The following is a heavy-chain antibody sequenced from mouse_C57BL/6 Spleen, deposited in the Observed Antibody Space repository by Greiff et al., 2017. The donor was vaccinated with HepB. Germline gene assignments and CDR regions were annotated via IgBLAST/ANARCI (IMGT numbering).Heavy chain of an antibody. Sequence: QVQLQQSGAELVRPGASVTLSCKASGYTFTDYEMHWVKQTPVHGLEWIGAIDPETGGTAYNQKFKGKAILTADKSSSTAYMELRSLTSEDSAVYYCTRYKSPMNGNTGFDYWGQGTTLTVSS. CDR3: TRYKSPMNGNTGFDY. V-gene: IGHV1-15*01. J-gene: IGHJ2*01. CDR1: GYTFTDYE. D-gene: IGHD2-1*01. CDR2: IDPETGGT.